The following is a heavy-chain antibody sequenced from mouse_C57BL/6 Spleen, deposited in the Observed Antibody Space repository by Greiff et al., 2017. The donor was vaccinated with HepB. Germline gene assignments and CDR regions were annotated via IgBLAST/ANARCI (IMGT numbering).Heavy chain of an antibody. CDR1: GFTFSDYY. Sequence: EVQVVESEGGLVQPGSSMKLSCTASGFTFSDYYMAWVRQVPEKGLEWVANINYDGSSTYYLDSLKSRFIISRDNAKNILYLQMSSLKSEDTATYYCARPLDSSGYGFAYWGQGTLVTVSA. V-gene: IGHV5-16*01. J-gene: IGHJ3*01. D-gene: IGHD3-2*02. CDR3: ARPLDSSGYGFAY. CDR2: INYDGSST.